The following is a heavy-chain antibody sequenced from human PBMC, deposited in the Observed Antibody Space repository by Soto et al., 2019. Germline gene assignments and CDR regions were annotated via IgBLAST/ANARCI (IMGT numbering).Heavy chain of an antibody. D-gene: IGHD2-15*01. V-gene: IGHV1-69*14. CDR3: ASLPRAILPTLEGCVDV. CDR2: IMPIFGTT. J-gene: IGHJ6*02. CDR1: GGTFSSYV. Sequence: QVHLVQSGAEVKEPGSSVKVSCQASGGTFSSYVISWVRQAPGQGLEWMGGIMPIFGTTNYAQKFQGRVTMPADTSTNTAYMELSSLRYDDTAVFYCASLPRAILPTLEGCVDVWGQGTTVNVSS.